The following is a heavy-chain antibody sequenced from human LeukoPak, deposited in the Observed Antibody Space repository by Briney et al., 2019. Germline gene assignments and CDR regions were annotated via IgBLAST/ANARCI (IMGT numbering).Heavy chain of an antibody. Sequence: SETLSLTCAVSGYSISSGYYCGWIRQSPGKGLEWIGSIYHSGSTYYNPSLKSRVTISVDTSKNQFSLKLSSVTAADTAVYYCARSVGYCSGGSCDEGYWGQGTLVTVSS. CDR2: IYHSGST. D-gene: IGHD2-15*01. J-gene: IGHJ4*02. CDR3: ARSVGYCSGGSCDEGY. V-gene: IGHV4-38-2*01. CDR1: GYSISSGYY.